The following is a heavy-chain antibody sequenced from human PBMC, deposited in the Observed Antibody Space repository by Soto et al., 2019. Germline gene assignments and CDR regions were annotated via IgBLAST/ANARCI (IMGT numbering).Heavy chain of an antibody. D-gene: IGHD3-3*01. CDR2: ISAYSGDT. CDR3: ARDGRAFSIFGETMDV. V-gene: IGHV1-18*01. J-gene: IGHJ6*02. CDR1: GFTFTNYA. Sequence: VQLLQSGGEVRKPGASVKVSCKTSGFTFTNYAINWVRQAPGQGLQWMGWISAYSGDTKYAQRFQDRLTVTTDPSTPTAYMELRCLRSDDTAVYYCARDGRAFSIFGETMDVWGQGTTVTVSS.